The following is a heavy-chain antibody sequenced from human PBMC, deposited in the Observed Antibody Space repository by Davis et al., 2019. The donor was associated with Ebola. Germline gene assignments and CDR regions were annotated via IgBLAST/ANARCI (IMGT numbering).Heavy chain of an antibody. CDR1: GFTFRDYA. CDR2: YSGGGTTI. J-gene: IGHJ4*02. V-gene: IGHV3-23*01. D-gene: IGHD6-13*01. Sequence: GGSLRLSCAASGFTFRDYAMTWIRQAPGKGLEWVGSYSGGGTTIYYADSVKGRWTISRDNSKSTLYLHMNSLRGEDTAIYFCAKGAFTSAASNYYFDFWGQGALVIVSS. CDR3: AKGAFTSAASNYYFDF.